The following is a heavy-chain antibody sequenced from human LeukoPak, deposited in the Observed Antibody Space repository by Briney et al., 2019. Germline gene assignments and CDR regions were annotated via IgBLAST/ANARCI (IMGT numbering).Heavy chain of an antibody. CDR3: ARDLRRYCSGGSCYSFDY. Sequence: GGSLRLSCAASGFIFSSYGMHWVRQAPGKGLEWVAVISYDGSNKYYADSVKGRFTISRDNSKNTLYLQMNSLRAEDTAVYYCARDLRRYCSGGSCYSFDYWGQGTLVTVSS. J-gene: IGHJ4*02. V-gene: IGHV3-30*03. CDR2: ISYDGSNK. D-gene: IGHD2-15*01. CDR1: GFIFSSYG.